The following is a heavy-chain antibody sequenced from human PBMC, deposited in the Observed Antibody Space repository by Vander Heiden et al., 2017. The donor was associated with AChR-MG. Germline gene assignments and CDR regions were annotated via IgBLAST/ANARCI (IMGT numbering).Heavy chain of an antibody. CDR1: AFTFSSYA. V-gene: IGHV3-23*01. CDR2: ITAGGSST. Sequence: EVQLLESGGGLVQPGGSLRLSCITSAFTFSSYAMSGVRQAPGKGLEWVSAITAGGSSTYYADSVKGRFTISRDNSKNTLYLQMSSLRAEDTAVYFCARYCTSTSCFGSQNYYGMDVWGQGTTVTVSS. D-gene: IGHD2-2*01. J-gene: IGHJ6*02. CDR3: ARYCTSTSCFGSQNYYGMDV.